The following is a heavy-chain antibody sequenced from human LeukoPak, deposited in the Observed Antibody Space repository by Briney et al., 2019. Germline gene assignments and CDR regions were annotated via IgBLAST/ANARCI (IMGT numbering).Heavy chain of an antibody. D-gene: IGHD3-3*01. V-gene: IGHV3-30-3*01. J-gene: IGHJ4*02. Sequence: PGGSLRLSCAASGFTFSSYAMHWVRQAPGKGLEWVAVISYDGSNKYYADSVKGRFTISRDNSKNTLYLQMNSLRAEDTAVYYCAKADYYDFWSGYPVPYYFDYWGQGTLVTVSS. CDR3: AKADYYDFWSGYPVPYYFDY. CDR1: GFTFSSYA. CDR2: ISYDGSNK.